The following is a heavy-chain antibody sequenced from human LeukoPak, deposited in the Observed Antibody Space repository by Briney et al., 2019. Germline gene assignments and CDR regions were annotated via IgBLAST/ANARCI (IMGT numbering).Heavy chain of an antibody. Sequence: GGSLRLSCVASGFTFRTYWMSWVRQAPGKGLEWVANIKADGSDKYYVDSVKGRFTISRDDAKNSVYLQMNSLKTEDTAVYYCTTVLSDSSAYYFPLDAFDIWGQGTMVTVSS. CDR2: IKADGSDK. CDR1: GFTFRTYW. J-gene: IGHJ3*02. V-gene: IGHV3-7*05. D-gene: IGHD3-22*01. CDR3: TTVLSDSSAYYFPLDAFDI.